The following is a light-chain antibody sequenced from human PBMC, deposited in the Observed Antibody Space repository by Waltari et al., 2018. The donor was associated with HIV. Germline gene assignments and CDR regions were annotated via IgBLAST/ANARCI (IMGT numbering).Light chain of an antibody. Sequence: QSVLTQPPSASGTPGQRVTISCSGSSSNIGINTVNWYQHLQGTAPKLLIYSSNQRPSGVPDRFSGSKSGTSASLAISGLQSEDEADYYCAAWDDRLNGWVFGGGTKLTVL. J-gene: IGLJ3*02. CDR3: AAWDDRLNGWV. CDR2: SSN. V-gene: IGLV1-44*01. CDR1: SSNIGINT.